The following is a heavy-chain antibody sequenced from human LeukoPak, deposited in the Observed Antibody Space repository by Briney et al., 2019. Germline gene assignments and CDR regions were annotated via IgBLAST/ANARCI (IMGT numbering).Heavy chain of an antibody. D-gene: IGHD3-10*01. CDR2: IKHDGGEK. CDR1: GFTFSTYW. J-gene: IGHJ4*02. V-gene: IGHV3-7*01. Sequence: GGSLRLSCSASGFTFSTYWMSWVRQAPGKGLEWVASIKHDGGEKFYVDSVKGRFTISRDNAKNSLFLQMNSLRVEDTAVYYCARDTFGGFDYWGQGTLVTVSS. CDR3: ARDTFGGFDY.